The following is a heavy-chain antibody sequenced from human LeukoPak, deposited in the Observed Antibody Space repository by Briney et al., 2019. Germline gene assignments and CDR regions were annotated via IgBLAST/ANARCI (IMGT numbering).Heavy chain of an antibody. CDR1: GFTFSNYA. J-gene: IGHJ4*02. CDR3: ARDPEHYGSGSYLDY. Sequence: GGSLRLSCAASGFTFSNYAMSWVRQAPGKGLEWVAVISYDGTNKNYADSVKGRFTISRDSSKNTVYLEMNSLRGEDTAVYYCARDPEHYGSGSYLDYWGQGSLVTVSS. D-gene: IGHD3-10*01. V-gene: IGHV3-30-3*01. CDR2: ISYDGTNK.